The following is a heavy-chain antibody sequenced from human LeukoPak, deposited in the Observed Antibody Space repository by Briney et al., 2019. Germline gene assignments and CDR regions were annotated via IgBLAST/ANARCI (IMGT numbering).Heavy chain of an antibody. CDR2: MYYSGST. V-gene: IGHV4-59*01. J-gene: IGHJ5*02. CDR1: GGSISSYY. CDR3: ARNIGWFDP. D-gene: IGHD2/OR15-2a*01. Sequence: KPSETLSLTCTVSGGSISSYYWSWIRQPPGKGLEWIGYMYYSGSTNYNPSLKSRVTISLDTSKNKLSLKLSSVTAADTAVYYCARNIGWFDPWGQGTLVTVSS.